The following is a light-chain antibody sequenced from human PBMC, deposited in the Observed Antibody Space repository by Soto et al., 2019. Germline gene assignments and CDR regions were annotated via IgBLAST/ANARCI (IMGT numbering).Light chain of an antibody. J-gene: IGLJ2*01. CDR3: CSYAGPTTWV. V-gene: IGLV2-23*02. Sequence: QSALTQPASVSGSPGQSITISCTGTSSDVGGHNHVSWFQHHPDKAPKLLIFEVNRRPSGVSDRFSGSKFGNTASLTISGLQLEDEADYYCCSYAGPTTWVFGGGTKLTVL. CDR1: SSDVGGHNH. CDR2: EVN.